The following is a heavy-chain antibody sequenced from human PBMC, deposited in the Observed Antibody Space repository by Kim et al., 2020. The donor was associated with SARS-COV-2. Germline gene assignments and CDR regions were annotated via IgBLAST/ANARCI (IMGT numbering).Heavy chain of an antibody. D-gene: IGHD3-22*01. CDR3: ARHGTITMIVVVIAPGYFDY. CDR2: IYYSGST. Sequence: SETLSLTCAVSGGSISSSSYHWGWIRQPPGKGLEWIGSIYYSGSTYYNPSLKSRVTISVDTSKNQFSLKLSSVTAADTAVYYCARHGTITMIVVVIAPGYFDYWGQGTLVTVSS. V-gene: IGHV4-39*01. J-gene: IGHJ4*02. CDR1: GGSISSSSYH.